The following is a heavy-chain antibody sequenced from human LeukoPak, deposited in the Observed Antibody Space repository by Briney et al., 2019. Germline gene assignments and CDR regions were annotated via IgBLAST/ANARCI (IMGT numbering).Heavy chain of an antibody. CDR2: IKQDGSEK. D-gene: IGHD3-10*01. Sequence: PGGSLRLSCAASGFTFSSYWMSWVRQAPGKGLEWVANIKQDGSEKYYVDSVKGRFTISRDNAKNSLYLQMNSLRAEDTAVYYCARIFRITMVRGVITKYYFDYWGQGTLVTVSS. J-gene: IGHJ4*02. CDR3: ARIFRITMVRGVITKYYFDY. CDR1: GFTFSSYW. V-gene: IGHV3-7*01.